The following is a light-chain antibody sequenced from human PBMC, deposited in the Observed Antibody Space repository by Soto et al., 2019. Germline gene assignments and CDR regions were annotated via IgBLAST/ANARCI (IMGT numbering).Light chain of an antibody. CDR3: QQYNNWPPWT. J-gene: IGKJ1*01. CDR1: QSVSSN. Sequence: EIVMTQSPATLSVSPGERATLSCRANQSVSSNLACYQQKPGQAPRLLIYGASTRATGIPARFSGSGSGTEFPLTISSLQSEDFAFYYCQQYNNWPPWTFGQGTKVEIK. CDR2: GAS. V-gene: IGKV3-15*01.